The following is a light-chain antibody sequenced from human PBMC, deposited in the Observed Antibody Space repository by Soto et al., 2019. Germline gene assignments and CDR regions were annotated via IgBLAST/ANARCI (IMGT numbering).Light chain of an antibody. CDR3: QQYGASPPT. V-gene: IGKV3-20*01. J-gene: IGKJ1*01. CDR1: QSVSSSF. Sequence: IVLTKSPGTLSLSPWERATLSCRASQSVSSSFLAWYQQRPGRAPRLLIYGASNRATGIPDRFSGSGSGTDFTLTISRLEPGDFALYYCQQYGASPPTFGQGTKVDIK. CDR2: GAS.